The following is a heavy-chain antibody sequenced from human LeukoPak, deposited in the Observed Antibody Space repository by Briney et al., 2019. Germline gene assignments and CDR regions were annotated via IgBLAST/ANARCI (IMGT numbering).Heavy chain of an antibody. CDR2: INPNSGGT. D-gene: IGHD3-22*01. CDR3: ASPRYYDRSGYYGLGY. J-gene: IGHJ4*02. CDR1: GYTFTGYY. V-gene: IGHV1-2*02. Sequence: ASVKVSCKASGYTFTGYYMHWVRQAPGQGLEWMGWINPNSGGTNYAQKFQGRVTMTRDTSISTAYMELSRLRSDDTAVYYCASPRYYDRSGYYGLGYWGQGTLVTVSS.